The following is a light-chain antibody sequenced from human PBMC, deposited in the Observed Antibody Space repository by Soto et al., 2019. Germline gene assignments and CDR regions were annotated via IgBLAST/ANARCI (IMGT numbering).Light chain of an antibody. CDR3: QQYDASPPLT. CDR2: GAS. J-gene: IGKJ4*01. CDR1: QSVNSNY. V-gene: IGKV3-20*01. Sequence: EIVLTQSPGTLSLAPGDRATLSCRASQSVNSNYLAWYQQKPGQAPRLLLYGASSRAIGIPDRFSGSGSGTEFTLTISRLEPEDFAVYYFQQYDASPPLTFGGGTKVEIK.